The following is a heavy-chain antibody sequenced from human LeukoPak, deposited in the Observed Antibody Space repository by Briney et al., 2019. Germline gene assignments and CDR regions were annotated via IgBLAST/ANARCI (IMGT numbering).Heavy chain of an antibody. CDR1: GFTFSSYA. J-gene: IGHJ6*03. Sequence: GSLRLSCAASGFTFSSYAMHWVRQAPGKGLEWVAVISYDGSNKYYADSVKGRFTISRDNAKNSLYLQMNSLRAEDTAVYYCARVMGSSWTAHSYYYYMDVWGKGTTVTVSS. CDR3: ARVMGSSWTAHSYYYYMDV. CDR2: ISYDGSNK. V-gene: IGHV3-30*04. D-gene: IGHD6-13*01.